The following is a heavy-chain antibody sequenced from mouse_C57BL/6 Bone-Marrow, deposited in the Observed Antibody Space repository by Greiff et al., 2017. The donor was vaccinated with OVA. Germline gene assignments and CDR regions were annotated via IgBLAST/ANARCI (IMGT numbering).Heavy chain of an antibody. CDR1: GYTFTDYE. V-gene: IGHV1-15*01. D-gene: IGHD1-1*01. CDR3: TRGGYNYGSSYHYYAMDY. Sequence: VQLQQSGAELVRPGASVTLSCKASGYTFTDYEMHWVKQTPVHGLEWIGAIDPETGGTAYDQKFKGQAILTADKASSTALLALRSQTSEHSAVYYSTRGGYNYGSSYHYYAMDYWGQGTSVTVSA. J-gene: IGHJ4*01. CDR2: IDPETGGT.